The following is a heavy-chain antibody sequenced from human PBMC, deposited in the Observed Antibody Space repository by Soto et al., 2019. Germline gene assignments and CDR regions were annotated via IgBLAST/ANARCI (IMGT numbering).Heavy chain of an antibody. D-gene: IGHD2-15*01. CDR2: ISGSGGST. CDR1: GFTFSSYA. Sequence: EVQLLDSGGGLVQPGGSLRLSCAASGFTFSSYAMSWVRQAPGKGLEWVSAISGSGGSTYYADSVKGRFTISRDNSKNTRYLQMNSLRAEDTAVYYCAKVGGGYCSGGSCCTNHWYFYLWGRGTLVTVSS. V-gene: IGHV3-23*01. J-gene: IGHJ2*01. CDR3: AKVGGGYCSGGSCCTNHWYFYL.